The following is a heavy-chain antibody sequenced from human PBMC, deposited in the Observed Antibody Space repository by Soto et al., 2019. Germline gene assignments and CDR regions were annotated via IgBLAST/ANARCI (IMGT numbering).Heavy chain of an antibody. J-gene: IGHJ4*02. Sequence: QIQLVQSAAEVKKPGASVKVSCKASGYTFTNYYITWVRQAPGQGLEWMGWISANNGNTNYAQKLQGRVTMTTDTSTSTAYMELRSLRSDDTAVYYCARFGGANGIVVIPVAWDFDYWGQGTLVTVSS. CDR3: ARFGGANGIVVIPVAWDFDY. V-gene: IGHV1-18*01. CDR2: ISANNGNT. D-gene: IGHD2-2*01. CDR1: GYTFTNYY.